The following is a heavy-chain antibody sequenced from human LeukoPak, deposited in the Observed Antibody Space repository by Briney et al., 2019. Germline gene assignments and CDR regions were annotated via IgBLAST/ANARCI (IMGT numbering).Heavy chain of an antibody. CDR2: LSNSGVSS. CDR1: GFTFSSYA. V-gene: IGHV3-23*01. D-gene: IGHD2-15*01. CDR3: AKSPYGAGDIFDF. J-gene: IGHJ4*02. Sequence: GGSLRLSCAASGFTFSSYAMSWVRQAPGKGLEWVSALSNSGVSSYYADSVKGRFTISRDNSKNTLYLQMNSLRAEDTAVYYCAKSPYGAGDIFDFWGQGTLVTVSS.